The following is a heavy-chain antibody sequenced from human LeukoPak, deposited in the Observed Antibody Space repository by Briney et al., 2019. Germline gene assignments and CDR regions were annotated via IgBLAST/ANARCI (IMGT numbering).Heavy chain of an antibody. CDR2: INPNSGGT. CDR1: GYTFTGYY. CDR3: AKDSGYYYGSGSHFDY. Sequence: ASVKVSCKASGYTFTGYYMHWVRQAPGQGLEWMGWINPNSGGTNYAQKFHGRVTMTRDTSISTAYMELSRLRSDDTAVYYCAKDSGYYYGSGSHFDYWGQGTLVTVSS. V-gene: IGHV1-2*02. J-gene: IGHJ4*02. D-gene: IGHD3-10*01.